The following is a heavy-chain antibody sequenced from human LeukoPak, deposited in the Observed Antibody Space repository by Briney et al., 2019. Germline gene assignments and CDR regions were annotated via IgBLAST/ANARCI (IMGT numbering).Heavy chain of an antibody. Sequence: GASVKVSCKVSGYTLTELSMHWVRQAPGKGHEWMGGFDPEDGETIYAQKFQGRVTMTEDTSTDTAYMELSSLRSEDTAVYYCATDFGSGSTEGDAFDIWGQGTMVTVSS. V-gene: IGHV1-24*01. CDR2: FDPEDGET. J-gene: IGHJ3*02. CDR1: GYTLTELS. D-gene: IGHD3-3*01. CDR3: ATDFGSGSTEGDAFDI.